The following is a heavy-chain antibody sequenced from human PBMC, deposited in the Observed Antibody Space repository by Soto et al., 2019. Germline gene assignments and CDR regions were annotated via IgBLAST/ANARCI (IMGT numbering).Heavy chain of an antibody. CDR3: AKGGRDRVPYFDY. CDR2: ISYDGSNK. J-gene: IGHJ4*02. D-gene: IGHD3-10*01. V-gene: IGHV3-30*18. CDR1: GFTFSSYG. Sequence: GGSLRLSCAASGFTFSSYGMHWVRQAPGKGLEWVAVISYDGSNKYYADSVKGRFTISRDNSKNTLYLQMNSLRAEDTAVYYCAKGGRDRVPYFDYWGQGTLVTVSS.